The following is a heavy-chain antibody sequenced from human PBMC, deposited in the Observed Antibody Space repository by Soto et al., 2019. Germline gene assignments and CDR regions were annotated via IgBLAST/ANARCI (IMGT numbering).Heavy chain of an antibody. Sequence: AASVKVSCKASGGTFSSRAISWVRQAPGQGLEWMGGIIPVFGRVNYAEKFQDRVTITADESTGTVYMELSSLRSEDTALYYCANSRGGTFLGYHGMDIWGQGTTVTVSS. J-gene: IGHJ6*02. CDR1: GGTFSSRA. V-gene: IGHV1-69*13. CDR3: ANSRGGTFLGYHGMDI. CDR2: IIPVFGRV. D-gene: IGHD3-16*01.